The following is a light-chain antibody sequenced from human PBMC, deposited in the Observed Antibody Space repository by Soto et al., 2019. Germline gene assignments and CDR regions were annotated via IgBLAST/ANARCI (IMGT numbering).Light chain of an antibody. V-gene: IGKV3-20*01. CDR3: QQYSTSPWT. CDR1: QSVRSNY. J-gene: IGKJ1*01. Sequence: EIVLTQSPGTLTLSPGERATLSCRASQSVRSNYLAWYQQGPGQATRLLIFAASSRATGIADRFSGSGSATNFTLTISRLEPEDFSVYYCQQYSTSPWTFGQGTKVDIK. CDR2: AAS.